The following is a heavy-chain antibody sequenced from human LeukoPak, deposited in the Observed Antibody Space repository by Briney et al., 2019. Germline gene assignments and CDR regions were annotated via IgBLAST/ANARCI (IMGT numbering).Heavy chain of an antibody. D-gene: IGHD3-10*01. CDR2: IRYDGSNK. Sequence: GESLKISCAASGFTFSSYGMHWVRQAPGKGLEWVAFIRYDGSNKYYADSVKGRFTISRDNSKNTLYLQMNSLRAEDTAVYYCARISVLWYFYAMDVWGQGTTVTVSS. CDR1: GFTFSSYG. J-gene: IGHJ6*02. CDR3: ARISVLWYFYAMDV. V-gene: IGHV3-30*02.